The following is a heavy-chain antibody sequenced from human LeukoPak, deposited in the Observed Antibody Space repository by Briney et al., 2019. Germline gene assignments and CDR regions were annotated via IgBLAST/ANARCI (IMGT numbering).Heavy chain of an antibody. D-gene: IGHD3-10*01. Sequence: SVKVFCKASGGTFSSYAISWVRQAPGQGLEWMGRIIPILGIANYAQKFQGRVTITADKSTSTAYMELSSLRSEDTAVYYCARLDGSGSQTYFDYWGQGTLVTVSS. CDR1: GGTFSSYA. CDR3: ARLDGSGSQTYFDY. J-gene: IGHJ4*02. V-gene: IGHV1-69*04. CDR2: IIPILGIA.